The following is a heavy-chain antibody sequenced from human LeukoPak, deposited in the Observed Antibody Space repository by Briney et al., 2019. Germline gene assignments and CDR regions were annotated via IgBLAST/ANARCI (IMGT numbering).Heavy chain of an antibody. Sequence: ASVEVSCKVSGYTLTELSMHWVRQAPGKGLEWMGGFDPEDGETIYAQKFQGRVTMTEDTSTDTAYMELSSLRSEDTAVYYCATGHSAVAPPSFDYWGQGTLVTVSS. J-gene: IGHJ4*02. V-gene: IGHV1-24*01. CDR2: FDPEDGET. D-gene: IGHD6-19*01. CDR1: GYTLTELS. CDR3: ATGHSAVAPPSFDY.